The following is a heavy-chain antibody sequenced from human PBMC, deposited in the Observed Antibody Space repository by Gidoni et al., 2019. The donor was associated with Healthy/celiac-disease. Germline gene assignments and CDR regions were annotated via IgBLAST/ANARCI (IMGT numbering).Heavy chain of an antibody. J-gene: IGHJ6*02. CDR1: GFTFDDYA. D-gene: IGHD3-3*01. Sequence: EVQLVESGGGVVQPGGSLRLSCAASGFTFDDYALHWVRQAPGKGLEWVSLISGDGGSTYYADSVKGRFTISRDNSKNSLYLQMNSLRTEDTALYYCAKVGTYYDFWSGYTTLFGMDVWGQGTTVTVSS. CDR2: ISGDGGST. V-gene: IGHV3-43*02. CDR3: AKVGTYYDFWSGYTTLFGMDV.